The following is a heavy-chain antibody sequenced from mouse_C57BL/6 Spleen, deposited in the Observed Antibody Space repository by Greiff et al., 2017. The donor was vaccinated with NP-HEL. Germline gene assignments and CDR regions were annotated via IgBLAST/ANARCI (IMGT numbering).Heavy chain of an antibody. Sequence: VQLQQSGAELVKPGASVKLSCKASGYTFTSYWMHWVKQRPGQGLEWIGMIHPNSGSTNYNEKFKSKATLTVDKSSSTAYMQLSSLTSEDSAVYYCARPYDYDALYYFDYWGQGTTLTVSS. CDR3: ARPYDYDALYYFDY. CDR1: GYTFTSYW. J-gene: IGHJ2*01. D-gene: IGHD2-4*01. V-gene: IGHV1-64*01. CDR2: IHPNSGST.